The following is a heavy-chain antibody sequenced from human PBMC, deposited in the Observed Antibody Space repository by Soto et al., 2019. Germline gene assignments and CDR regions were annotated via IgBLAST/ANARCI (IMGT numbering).Heavy chain of an antibody. Sequence: GALRLSCAASGFTFRNYAMSWARQAPGKGLEWVSAISGSGGTTHYADSVKGRFTISRDNSKNTLYLQMNSLRVEDTAVYYCAKDRSSTSCYAFDYWGQGSLVTVSS. CDR3: AKDRSSTSCYAFDY. J-gene: IGHJ4*02. CDR2: ISGSGGTT. V-gene: IGHV3-23*01. CDR1: GFTFRNYA. D-gene: IGHD2-2*01.